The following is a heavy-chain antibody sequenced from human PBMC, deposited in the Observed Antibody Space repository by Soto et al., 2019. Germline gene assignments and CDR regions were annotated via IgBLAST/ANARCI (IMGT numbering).Heavy chain of an antibody. V-gene: IGHV4-39*07. CDR2: INYSGST. CDR3: ARGPVQLWSRAQSLDY. J-gene: IGHJ4*02. CDR1: GGSISSGDYY. D-gene: IGHD5-18*01. Sequence: SETLSLTCTVSGGSISSGDYYWSWIRQPPGKGLEWIGEINYSGSTNYNPSLKSRVTISVDTSKNQFSLKLSSVTAADTAVYYCARGPVQLWSRAQSLDYWGQGTLVTVSS.